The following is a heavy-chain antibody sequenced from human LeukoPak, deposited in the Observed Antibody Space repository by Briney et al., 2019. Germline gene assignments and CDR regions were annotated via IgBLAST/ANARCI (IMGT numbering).Heavy chain of an antibody. Sequence: PSQTLSLTCTVSGASINRGSYQWSWLRQPAGQGLEWIGRIYTTGSTNYNPSLESRLIISMDTSKNQFSLNLSSVTAADTAVYYCARRAAGTFDYWGQGTLVTVSS. J-gene: IGHJ4*02. CDR3: ARRAAGTFDY. V-gene: IGHV4-61*02. CDR2: IYTTGST. CDR1: GASINRGSYQ. D-gene: IGHD6-13*01.